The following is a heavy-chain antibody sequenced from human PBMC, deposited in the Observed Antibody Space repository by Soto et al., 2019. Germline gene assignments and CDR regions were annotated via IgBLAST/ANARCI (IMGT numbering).Heavy chain of an antibody. CDR1: GGSISSGGYY. CDR3: ARAWGDYDFWSGYYNAGNYYYYGMDV. V-gene: IGHV4-31*03. Sequence: SETLSLTCTVSGGSISSGGYYWSWIRQHPGKGLEWIGYIYYSGSTYYNPSLKSRVTISVDTSKNQFSLKLSSVTAADTAVYYCARAWGDYDFWSGYYNAGNYYYYGMDVWGQGTTVTVSS. J-gene: IGHJ6*02. D-gene: IGHD3-3*01. CDR2: IYYSGST.